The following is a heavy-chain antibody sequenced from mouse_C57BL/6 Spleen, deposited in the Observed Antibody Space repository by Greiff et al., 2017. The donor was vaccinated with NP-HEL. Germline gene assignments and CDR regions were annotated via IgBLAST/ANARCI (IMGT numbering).Heavy chain of an antibody. CDR3: ARYTYGYDRAWFAY. CDR1: GYTFTSYW. Sequence: VQLQQPGTELVKPGASVKLSCKASGYTFTSYWMHWVKQRPGQGLEWIGNINPSNGGTNYNEKFKSKATLTVDKSSSTAYMQLSSLTSEDAAVYYCARYTYGYDRAWFAYWGQGTLVTVSA. CDR2: INPSNGGT. D-gene: IGHD2-2*01. V-gene: IGHV1-53*01. J-gene: IGHJ3*01.